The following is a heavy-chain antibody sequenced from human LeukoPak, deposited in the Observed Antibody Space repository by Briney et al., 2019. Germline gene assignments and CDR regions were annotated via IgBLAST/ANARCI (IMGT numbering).Heavy chain of an antibody. V-gene: IGHV3-30-3*01. CDR1: GFTFSDYA. D-gene: IGHD3-10*01. CDR3: ARDSYGMDV. CDR2: ISYDGSSK. J-gene: IGHJ6*02. Sequence: PGGSLRLSCAASGFTFSDYAMHWVRQAPGKGLEWVAVISYDGSSKCNADPVKGRFTISRDNSKNTLYLQMDSLRAEDTAVYYCARDSYGMDVWGQGTPATVSS.